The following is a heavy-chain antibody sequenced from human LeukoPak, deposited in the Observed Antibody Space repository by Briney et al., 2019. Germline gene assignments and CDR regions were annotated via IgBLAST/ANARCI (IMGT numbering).Heavy chain of an antibody. CDR1: GYSISSGYY. J-gene: IGHJ4*02. D-gene: IGHD4-17*01. CDR3: ARSTVTTRYYFDY. V-gene: IGHV4-38-2*01. Sequence: SEALSLTCVVSGYSISSGYYWDWIRQPPGKGLEGIGSFYHSGSTYYNPSLKSRVTISVDTSKNQFSLKLYSVTAADTAVYYCARSTVTTRYYFDYWGQGTLVSVSS. CDR2: FYHSGST.